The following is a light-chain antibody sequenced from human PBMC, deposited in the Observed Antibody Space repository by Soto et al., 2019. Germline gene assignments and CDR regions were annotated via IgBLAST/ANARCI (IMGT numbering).Light chain of an antibody. Sequence: DIQMTQSPSSLSAFVGDRVTVTCRASQRISGYLNWYQQKPGKAPKLLIYSASSLQSGVPPRFSGSGYEADFTLTISSLQPEDFATYYCQQSYSTPLTFGGVTKLEIK. J-gene: IGKJ4*01. V-gene: IGKV1-39*01. CDR2: SAS. CDR3: QQSYSTPLT. CDR1: QRISGY.